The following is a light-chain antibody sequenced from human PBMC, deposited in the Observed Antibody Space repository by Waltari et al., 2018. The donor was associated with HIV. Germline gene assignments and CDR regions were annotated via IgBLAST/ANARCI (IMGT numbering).Light chain of an antibody. Sequence: QSALTQPRSVSGSPGPTVTISCTGTSSDVGGSDYVSWFQQPPDKAPKLIIYDVRQRPSGVPDRFSGSKSGNTAFLTISGLLAEDEADYDCCSYAGTYTYVFGSGTEVTAL. J-gene: IGLJ1*01. V-gene: IGLV2-11*01. CDR3: CSYAGTYTYV. CDR2: DVR. CDR1: SSDVGGSDY.